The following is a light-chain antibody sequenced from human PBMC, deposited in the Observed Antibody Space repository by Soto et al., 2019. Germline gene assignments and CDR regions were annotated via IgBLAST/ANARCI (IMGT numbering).Light chain of an antibody. V-gene: IGLV2-8*01. CDR2: EVT. Sequence: QSVLTQPPSPSGSPGQSVTISCTGKSNEVGGYNYVSWYQQYPGRAPKLMIYEVTKRPSGVPDRFSGSKSGNTASLTVSGLQAEDEADYYCSSYAASNNFYFVFGGGTKVTVL. CDR1: SNEVGGYNY. J-gene: IGLJ3*02. CDR3: SSYAASNNFYFV.